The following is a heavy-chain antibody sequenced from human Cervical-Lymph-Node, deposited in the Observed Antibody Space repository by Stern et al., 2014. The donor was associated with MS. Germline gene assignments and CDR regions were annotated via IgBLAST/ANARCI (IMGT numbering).Heavy chain of an antibody. V-gene: IGHV3-23*04. J-gene: IGHJ4*02. D-gene: IGHD2-15*01. CDR3: AKGLGLLYYLDY. CDR1: GFTFDSYS. Sequence: EDQLVESGGGLVKPGGSLRLSCAASGFTFDSYSMSWVRLAPGQGLEWVSTVSISGGATFYAASVRGRFTISRDNSKNTMDLQMNSLRVEDTAVYYCAKGLGLLYYLDYWGQGALVTVSS. CDR2: VSISGGAT.